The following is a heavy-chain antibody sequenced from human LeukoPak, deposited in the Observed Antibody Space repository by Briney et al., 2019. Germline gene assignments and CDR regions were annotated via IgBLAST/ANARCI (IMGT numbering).Heavy chain of an antibody. CDR2: INHSGST. CDR3: TKNDVGDYGT. Sequence: SETLSLTCAVYGGSFSGYYWTWIRQPPGKGLEWIGEINHSGSTNYNPSLKSRVTTSVDTSKNQFSLKMSSVTAADTAVYYCTKNDVGDYGTWGQGTLVAVSS. V-gene: IGHV4-34*01. D-gene: IGHD4-17*01. J-gene: IGHJ5*02. CDR1: GGSFSGYY.